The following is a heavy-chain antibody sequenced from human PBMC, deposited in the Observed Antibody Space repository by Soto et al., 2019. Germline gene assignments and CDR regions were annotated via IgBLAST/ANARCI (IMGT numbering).Heavy chain of an antibody. Sequence: QVQLVQSGAEVKKPGASVKVSCKASGYTFNSYYIHWVRQAPGQGLEWMGIFNPSGGSTNYPQKLQGRVTLTRDTSTSTVYMDLSSLRSEDTAIYYFARGGYDWYFDLWGRGTLFNFSS. J-gene: IGHJ2*01. D-gene: IGHD5-18*01. CDR1: GYTFNSYY. V-gene: IGHV1-46*02. CDR2: FNPSGGST. CDR3: ARGGYDWYFDL.